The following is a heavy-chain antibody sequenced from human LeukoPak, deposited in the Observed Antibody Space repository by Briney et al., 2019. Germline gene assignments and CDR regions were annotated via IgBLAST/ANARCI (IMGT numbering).Heavy chain of an antibody. J-gene: IGHJ5*02. D-gene: IGHD3-10*01. CDR1: GFTFDDYG. Sequence: GGSLRLSCAASGFTFDDYGMSWVRQAPGKGLEWISGVNWNGGSTGYADSVKGRFTISRDNAKNSLYLQMNSLRAEDTAVYYCAKDGQAVLWFGESYSYNWFDPWGQGALVTVSS. V-gene: IGHV3-20*04. CDR3: AKDGQAVLWFGESYSYNWFDP. CDR2: VNWNGGST.